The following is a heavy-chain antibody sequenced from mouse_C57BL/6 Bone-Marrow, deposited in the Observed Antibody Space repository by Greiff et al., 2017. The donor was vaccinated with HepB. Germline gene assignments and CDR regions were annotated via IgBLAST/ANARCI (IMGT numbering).Heavy chain of an antibody. Sequence: VQLQQSGAELVKPGASVKLSCTASGFNIKDYYMHWVKQRTEQGLEWIGRIDPEDGETKYAPKFQGKATITAYTSSNTAYLQLSSLTSEDTAVYYCARSHFYYGSSLDWYFDVWGTGTTVTVSS. J-gene: IGHJ1*03. CDR3: ARSHFYYGSSLDWYFDV. D-gene: IGHD1-1*01. CDR1: GFNIKDYY. V-gene: IGHV14-2*01. CDR2: IDPEDGET.